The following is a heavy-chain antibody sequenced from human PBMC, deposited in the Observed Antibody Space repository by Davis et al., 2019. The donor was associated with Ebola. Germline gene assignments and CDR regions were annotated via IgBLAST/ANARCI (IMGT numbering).Heavy chain of an antibody. V-gene: IGHV1-2*06. CDR1: GGTFSSYT. CDR3: ARGRITMIVADAFDI. D-gene: IGHD3-22*01. J-gene: IGHJ3*02. Sequence: AASVKVPCKASGGTFSSYTISWVRQAPGQGLEWMGRINPNSGGTNYAQKFQGRVTMTRDTSISTAYMELSRLRPDDTAVYYCARGRITMIVADAFDIWGQGTMVTVSS. CDR2: INPNSGGT.